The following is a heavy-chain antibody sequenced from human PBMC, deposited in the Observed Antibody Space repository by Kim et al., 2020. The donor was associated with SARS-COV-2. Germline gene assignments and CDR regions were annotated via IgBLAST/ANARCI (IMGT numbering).Heavy chain of an antibody. Sequence: GGSLRLSCAASGFTFSSYAMSWVRQAPGKGLEWVSAISGSGGSTYYADSVKGRFTISRDNSKNTLYLQMNSLRAEDTAVYYCANRYCSSTSCYRSSYYYYYGMDVWGQGTTVTVSS. CDR2: ISGSGGST. CDR3: ANRYCSSTSCYRSSYYYYYGMDV. D-gene: IGHD2-2*02. J-gene: IGHJ6*02. V-gene: IGHV3-23*01. CDR1: GFTFSSYA.